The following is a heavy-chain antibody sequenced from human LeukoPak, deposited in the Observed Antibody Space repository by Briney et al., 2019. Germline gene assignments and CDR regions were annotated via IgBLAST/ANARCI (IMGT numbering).Heavy chain of an antibody. CDR2: IYYGGST. J-gene: IGHJ4*02. D-gene: IGHD1-14*01. CDR1: GGSISSYY. V-gene: IGHV4-59*12. CDR3: ARRQGYRSFDFDY. Sequence: SETLSLTCTVSGGSISSYYWSWIRQPPGKGLEWIGYIYYGGSTNYNPSLKSRVTISVDTSKNQFSLKLSSVTAADTAVYYCARRQGYRSFDFDYWGQGTLVTVSS.